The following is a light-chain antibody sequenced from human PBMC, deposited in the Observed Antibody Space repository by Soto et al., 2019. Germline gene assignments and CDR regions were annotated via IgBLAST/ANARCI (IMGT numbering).Light chain of an antibody. CDR2: GAS. V-gene: IGKV3-20*01. Sequence: EIVLTQSPGTLSLSPGERATLSCRASQSVSSSYLAWYQQKPGQAPRLLIYGASSRATGIPDRFSGSGSGTDFTLTISRLEPEDFAVYYCQQYADFGGGTKVDIK. CDR3: QQYAD. CDR1: QSVSSSY. J-gene: IGKJ4*01.